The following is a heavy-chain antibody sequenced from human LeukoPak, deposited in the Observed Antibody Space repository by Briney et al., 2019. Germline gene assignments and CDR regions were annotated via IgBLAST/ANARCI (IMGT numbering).Heavy chain of an antibody. V-gene: IGHV1-2*02. Sequence: ASVKVSCKASGYTFTGYYMHWVRQAPGEGLEWVGWINPNSGGTKYAQKFQGRVTMTRDTSINTSDMEVSRLTSDDTAVYYCARERGTLAVAGDAVDIWGQGTMVTVSS. CDR1: GYTFTGYY. D-gene: IGHD6-19*01. J-gene: IGHJ3*02. CDR2: INPNSGGT. CDR3: ARERGTLAVAGDAVDI.